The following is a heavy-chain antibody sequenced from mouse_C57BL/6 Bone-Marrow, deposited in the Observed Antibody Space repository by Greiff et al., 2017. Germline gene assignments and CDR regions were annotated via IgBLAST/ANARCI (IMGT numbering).Heavy chain of an antibody. D-gene: IGHD2-4*01. J-gene: IGHJ3*01. CDR3: ARSGDYRWFAY. CDR1: GYTFTNYW. V-gene: IGHV1-63*01. CDR2: IYPGGGYT. Sequence: QVQLQQSGAELVRPGTSVKMSCKASGYTFTNYWIGWAKQRPGHGLEWIGDIYPGGGYTNYNEKFKGKATLTADKSSSTAYMQFSSLTSEDSAISYCARSGDYRWFAYWGQGTLVTVSA.